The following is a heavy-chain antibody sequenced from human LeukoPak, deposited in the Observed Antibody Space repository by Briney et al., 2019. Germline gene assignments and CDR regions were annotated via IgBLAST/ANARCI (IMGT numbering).Heavy chain of an antibody. V-gene: IGHV1-46*01. CDR1: GYTFTGYY. CDR3: ARAQSGSRSYAY. J-gene: IGHJ4*02. CDR2: INPRGGST. Sequence: ASVKVSCKASGYTFTGYYMHWVRPAPGQGLEWMGIINPRGGSTSYAQKFQGRVTMTRDTSTSTVYMELYSLRSEDTAVYYCARAQSGSRSYAYWGQGTLVTVSS. D-gene: IGHD1-26*01.